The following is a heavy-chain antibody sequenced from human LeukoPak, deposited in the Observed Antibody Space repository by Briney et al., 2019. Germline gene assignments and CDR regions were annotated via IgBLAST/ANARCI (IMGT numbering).Heavy chain of an antibody. J-gene: IGHJ6*02. CDR2: ISGSGGST. V-gene: IGHV3-23*01. D-gene: IGHD6-13*01. CDR1: GFTFSSYA. CDR3: ASLHQELVLSPHTLDV. Sequence: PGGSLRLSCEASGFTFSSYALTWVRQAPGKGLEWVSAISGSGGSTYYADSVKGRFPVSRHNSKNTLYLQMNSLRAEDTAVYYCASLHQELVLSPHTLDVWGQGTTVTVSS.